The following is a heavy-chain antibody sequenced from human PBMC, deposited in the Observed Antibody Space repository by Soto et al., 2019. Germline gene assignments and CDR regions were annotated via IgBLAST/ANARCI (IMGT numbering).Heavy chain of an antibody. CDR1: GYTFTSYA. J-gene: IGHJ4*02. D-gene: IGHD3-10*01. CDR3: ATSVGWFGELLALQFDY. V-gene: IGHV1-3*01. Sequence: ASVKVSCKASGYTFTSYAMHWVRQAPGQRLEWMGWINAGNGNTKYSQKFQGRVTITRDTSASTAYMELSSLRSEDTAVYYCATSVGWFGELLALQFDYWGQGTLVTVSS. CDR2: INAGNGNT.